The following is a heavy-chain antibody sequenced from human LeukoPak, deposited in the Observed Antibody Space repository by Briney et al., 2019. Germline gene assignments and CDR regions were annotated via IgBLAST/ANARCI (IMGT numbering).Heavy chain of an antibody. J-gene: IGHJ5*01. V-gene: IGHV3-74*01. Sequence: GGSLRLSCAASGFTFSNYWMPWVRPAPGKGLVWVSRIKGDGSHTIYADSVKGRFTISRDNAKNTLYLQMKSLRAEDTAVYYCVRDWDHFDFDSWGLGTLVTVSS. CDR1: GFTFSNYW. D-gene: IGHD3-9*01. CDR2: IKGDGSHT. CDR3: VRDWDHFDFDS.